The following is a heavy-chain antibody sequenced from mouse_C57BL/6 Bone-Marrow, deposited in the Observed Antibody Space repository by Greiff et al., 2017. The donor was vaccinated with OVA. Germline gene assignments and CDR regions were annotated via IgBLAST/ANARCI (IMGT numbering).Heavy chain of an antibody. V-gene: IGHV1-15*01. CDR3: TRGQGWSPAMDY. CDR1: GYTFTDYE. Sequence: VQLVESGAELVRPGASVTLSCKASGYTFTDYEMHWVKQTPVHGLEWIGAIDPETGGTAYNQKFKGKAILTADKSSSTAYMELRSLTSEDSAVYYCTRGQGWSPAMDYWGQGTSVTVSS. J-gene: IGHJ4*01. CDR2: IDPETGGT. D-gene: IGHD2-3*01.